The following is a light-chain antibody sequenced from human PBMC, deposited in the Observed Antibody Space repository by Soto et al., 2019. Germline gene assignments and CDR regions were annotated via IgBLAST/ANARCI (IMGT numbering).Light chain of an antibody. J-gene: IGLJ1*01. V-gene: IGLV2-14*01. Sequence: QSVLTQPASVSGSPRQSITISCTGTSSDVGGYNYVSWYQQHPGIAPKLLIYGVTNRPSGVSTRFSGSKSGNTASLTISGLQAEDEADYHCSSYTSASTLLYLFGTGTKVTVL. CDR3: SSYTSASTLLYL. CDR1: SSDVGGYNY. CDR2: GVT.